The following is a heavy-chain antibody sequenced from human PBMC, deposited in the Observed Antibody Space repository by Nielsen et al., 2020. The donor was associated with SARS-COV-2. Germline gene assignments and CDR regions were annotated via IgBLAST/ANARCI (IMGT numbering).Heavy chain of an antibody. J-gene: IGHJ6*02. Sequence: ASVKVSCKASGYTFTGYYMHWVRQAPGQGLEWMGRINPNSGGTNYAQKFQGRVTMTRDTSISTAYMELSRLRSDDTAVYYCAAPLYYDFWSGYYNPLDYYYYYGMDVWGQGTTVTVSS. CDR1: GYTFTGYY. CDR2: INPNSGGT. CDR3: AAPLYYDFWSGYYNPLDYYYYYGMDV. D-gene: IGHD3-3*01. V-gene: IGHV1-2*06.